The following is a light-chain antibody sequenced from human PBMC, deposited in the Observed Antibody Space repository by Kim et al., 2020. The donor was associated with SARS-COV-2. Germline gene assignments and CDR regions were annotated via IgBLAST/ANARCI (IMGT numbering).Light chain of an antibody. V-gene: IGKV3-15*01. J-gene: IGKJ2*01. CDR2: GAS. Sequence: SPGERANLSCRASQSVSSNLAWYQQKPGQAPRLLIYGASTRATGIPARFSGSGSGTEFTLTISSLQSEDFAVYYCQQYNNWPPMYTFGQGTKLEIK. CDR3: QQYNNWPPMYT. CDR1: QSVSSN.